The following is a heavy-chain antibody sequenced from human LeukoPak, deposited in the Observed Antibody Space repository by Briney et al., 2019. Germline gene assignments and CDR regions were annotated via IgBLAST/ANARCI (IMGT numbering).Heavy chain of an antibody. CDR1: GFTFGNYA. D-gene: IGHD2-2*01. V-gene: IGHV3-30*04. J-gene: IGHJ4*02. CDR2: IAHDETNR. Sequence: PGGSLRLSCATSGFTFGNYAMHWVRQAPGKGLEWVAVIAHDETNRFYADSVRGRFTISRDNSMYTLYLRMDSLRPEDTAVYFCARDLTPGAPDYFDSWGQGTLVTVSS. CDR3: ARDLTPGAPDYFDS.